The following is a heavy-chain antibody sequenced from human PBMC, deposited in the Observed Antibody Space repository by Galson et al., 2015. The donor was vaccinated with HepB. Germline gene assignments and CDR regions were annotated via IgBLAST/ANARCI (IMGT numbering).Heavy chain of an antibody. V-gene: IGHV6-1*01. CDR3: ARRLELLGHSYFDY. CDR1: GDSVSSNSAA. Sequence: CAISGDSVSSNSAAWNWIRQSPSRGLEWLGRTYYRSKWYNDYAVSVKSRITINPDTSKNQFSLQLNSVTPEDTAVYYCARRLELLGHSYFDYWGQGTLVTVSS. D-gene: IGHD1-26*01. J-gene: IGHJ4*02. CDR2: TYYRSKWYN.